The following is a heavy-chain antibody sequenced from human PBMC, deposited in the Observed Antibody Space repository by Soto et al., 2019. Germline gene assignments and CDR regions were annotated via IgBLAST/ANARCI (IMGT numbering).Heavy chain of an antibody. CDR2: IWYDGVKK. Sequence: GGSLRLSCASSGFTFVDYGMSWVRQAPGKGLEWVAAIWYDGVKKHHADSVKGRFTISRDNSKNTLYLQMNSLRAEDTAVYYCARDRNIVVVPAAIADYWGQGTLVTVSS. CDR1: GFTFVDYG. V-gene: IGHV3-33*08. J-gene: IGHJ4*02. CDR3: ARDRNIVVVPAAIADY. D-gene: IGHD2-2*01.